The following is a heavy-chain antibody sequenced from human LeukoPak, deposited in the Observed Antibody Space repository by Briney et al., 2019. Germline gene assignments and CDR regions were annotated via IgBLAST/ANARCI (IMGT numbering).Heavy chain of an antibody. Sequence: PGGSLRLSCAASGFTFSSIAMTWVRQAPGKGLEWVSTIRSNGETTYNADSVEGRFTISRDNSKKTLYLQLNSLRVEDTAIYYCAKGQELDDGVFDSWGQGTLVTVSS. CDR1: GFTFSSIA. V-gene: IGHV3-23*01. CDR2: IRSNGETT. D-gene: IGHD1-1*01. CDR3: AKGQELDDGVFDS. J-gene: IGHJ4*02.